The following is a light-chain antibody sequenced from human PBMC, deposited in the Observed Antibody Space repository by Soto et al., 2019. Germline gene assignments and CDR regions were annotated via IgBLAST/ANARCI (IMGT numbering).Light chain of an antibody. V-gene: IGKV3-15*01. CDR1: QSVSSN. J-gene: IGKJ2*01. CDR2: GAS. Sequence: EIVMTQSPATLSVSPGERATLSCRASQSVSSNLAWYQQKPVQAPRLLIYGASTRATAFPARFSGSGSWTEFTLTISSLQSEDFAVYDCQQYNNWPPSTLGQGTKLEIK. CDR3: QQYNNWPPST.